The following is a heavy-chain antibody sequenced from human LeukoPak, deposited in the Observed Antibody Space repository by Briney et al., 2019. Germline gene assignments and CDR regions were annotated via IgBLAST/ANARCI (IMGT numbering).Heavy chain of an antibody. CDR2: ISSSGSTI. Sequence: GGSLRLSCAASGFTFSGYEMNWVRQAPGKGLVWVSYISSSGSTIYYADSVKGRFTISRDNAKNSLYLQMNSLRAEDTAVYYCAREGVYDSWDYWGQGTLVTVSS. V-gene: IGHV3-48*03. D-gene: IGHD3-3*01. CDR1: GFTFSGYE. CDR3: AREGVYDSWDY. J-gene: IGHJ4*02.